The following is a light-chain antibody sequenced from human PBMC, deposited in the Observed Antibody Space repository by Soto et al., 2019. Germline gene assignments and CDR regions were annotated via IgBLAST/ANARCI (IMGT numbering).Light chain of an antibody. V-gene: IGLV2-14*03. Sequence: QSVLAQPASVSGSPGQSITISCTGSGSDVGGYNHVSWYQQHPGKAPKLMIYDVTSRPLGVSNRFSASKSGNTASLTISGLQAEDEADYYCSSYTSSSTYLVFGGGTQLTVL. CDR2: DVT. J-gene: IGLJ2*01. CDR1: GSDVGGYNH. CDR3: SSYTSSSTYLV.